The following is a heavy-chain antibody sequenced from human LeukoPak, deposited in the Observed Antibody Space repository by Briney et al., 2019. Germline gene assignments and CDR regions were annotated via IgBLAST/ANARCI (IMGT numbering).Heavy chain of an antibody. Sequence: SETLSLTCTVSGGSISSSSYYWGWIRQPPGKGLEWFGSIYYSGSTYYNPSLKSRVTISVDTSKNQFSLKVSSVTAADTAVYYCARRGTIDSGRPWNWGQGTLVTVSS. J-gene: IGHJ4*02. CDR3: ARRGTIDSGRPWN. V-gene: IGHV4-39*01. CDR2: IYYSGST. D-gene: IGHD1-26*01. CDR1: GGSISSSSYY.